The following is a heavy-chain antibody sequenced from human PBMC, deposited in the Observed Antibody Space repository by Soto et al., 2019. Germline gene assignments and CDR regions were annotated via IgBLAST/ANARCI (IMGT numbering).Heavy chain of an antibody. D-gene: IGHD5-12*01. Sequence: EASVKVSCKASGGTFSSYAISWVRQAPGQGLEWMGGIIPIFGTANYAQKFQGRVTITADESTSTAYMELSSLRSEDTAGYYCATGDGSSALDYWGQGTLVTVSS. CDR3: ATGDGSSALDY. J-gene: IGHJ4*02. CDR1: GGTFSSYA. CDR2: IIPIFGTA. V-gene: IGHV1-69*13.